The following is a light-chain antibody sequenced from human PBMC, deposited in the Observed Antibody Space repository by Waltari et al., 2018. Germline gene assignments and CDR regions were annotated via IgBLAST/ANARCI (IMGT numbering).Light chain of an antibody. J-gene: IGKJ1*01. CDR1: QDISSW. CDR3: QQYNTAPWT. CDR2: KAS. Sequence: DIQMTQSPSSLSASVGDRVTITCRVSQDISSWVAWYQQKPGKAPNLLIYKASILNSGVPSRFSGSGSGTDFILTISNLQPEDVATYSCQQYNTAPWTFGQGTKVEI. V-gene: IGKV1-5*03.